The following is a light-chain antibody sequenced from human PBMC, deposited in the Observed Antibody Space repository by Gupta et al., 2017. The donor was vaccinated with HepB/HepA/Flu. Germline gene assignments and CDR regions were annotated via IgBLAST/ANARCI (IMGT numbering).Light chain of an antibody. Sequence: EIVVTQSPATLSVSPGERATLSCRASQSVGSNLAWYQQKPGQAPRLLINEAFIRATGIPTRFSGSGSGKELTLTITSRQEEDFAGYYCQQYGNWPPCTFGQGTKMEIK. CDR1: QSVGSN. CDR2: EAF. J-gene: IGKJ2*02. CDR3: QQYGNWPPCT. V-gene: IGKV3-15*01.